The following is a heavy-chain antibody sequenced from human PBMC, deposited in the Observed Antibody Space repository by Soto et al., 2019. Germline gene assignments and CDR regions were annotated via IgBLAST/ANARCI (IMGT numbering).Heavy chain of an antibody. J-gene: IGHJ5*02. CDR2: IYSGGST. D-gene: IGHD1-1*01. CDR1: GFTVSSNY. CDR3: ARDRGRNCFDP. V-gene: IGHV3-66*01. Sequence: EVLVVESGGGLVQPGGSLRLSCTASGFTVSSNYMNWVRQAPGKGLEWVSVIYSGGSTYYADSVKGRFTISRDNSKNTLYLQMNSLSAEDTAVYYCARDRGRNCFDPWGQGTLVTVSS.